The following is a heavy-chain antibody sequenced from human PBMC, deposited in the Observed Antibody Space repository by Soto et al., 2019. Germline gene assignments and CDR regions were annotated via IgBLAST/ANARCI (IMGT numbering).Heavy chain of an antibody. Sequence: EVQLLDSGGGLVQPGGSLRLSCAASGFTFSNYAMSWVRQAPGKGLEWVSGVGGSGDSTYYGDSVKGRFTISRDNSKDTLYLQMNRLRAEDPAVYYCAKSPLGYCSGGSCYPPHYFDYWGQGTLVTVSS. D-gene: IGHD2-15*01. J-gene: IGHJ4*02. CDR1: GFTFSNYA. CDR2: VGGSGDST. CDR3: AKSPLGYCSGGSCYPPHYFDY. V-gene: IGHV3-23*01.